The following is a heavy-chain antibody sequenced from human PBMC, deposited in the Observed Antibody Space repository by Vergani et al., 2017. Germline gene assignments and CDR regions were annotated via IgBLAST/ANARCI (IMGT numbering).Heavy chain of an antibody. D-gene: IGHD2-2*01. Sequence: EVQLLESGGGLVQPGGSLRLSCAASGFTFSSYAMSWVRQAPGKGLEWVSAISGSTIYYADSVKGRFTISRDNAKNSLYLQMNSLSAEDTAVYYCARDSRHDYWGQGTLVTVSS. J-gene: IGHJ4*02. CDR1: GFTFSSYA. CDR3: ARDSRHDY. CDR2: ISGSTI. V-gene: IGHV3-23*01.